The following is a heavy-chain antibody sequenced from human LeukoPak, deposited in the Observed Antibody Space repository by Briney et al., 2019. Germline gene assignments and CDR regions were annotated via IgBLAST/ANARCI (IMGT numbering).Heavy chain of an antibody. V-gene: IGHV1-2*02. CDR3: ARDLFTVTNPYGHYYMDV. D-gene: IGHD4-17*01. J-gene: IGHJ6*03. Sequence: ASVKVSCKASGYTFTGYYMHWVRQAPGQGLEWMGWINPNSGGTNYAQKSQGRVTMTRDTSISTAYMELSRLRSDDTAVYYCARDLFTVTNPYGHYYMDVWGKGTTVTVSS. CDR2: INPNSGGT. CDR1: GYTFTGYY.